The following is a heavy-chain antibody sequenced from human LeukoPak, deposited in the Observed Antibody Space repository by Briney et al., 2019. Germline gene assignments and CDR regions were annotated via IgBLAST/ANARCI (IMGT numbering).Heavy chain of an antibody. D-gene: IGHD3-22*01. Sequence: PSETLSLTXTVSGGSITNSYYWGWIRQPPGKGLEWIGSMYYIGSTYYNPSLKSRITISVDTSKNQFSLKLSSVTAADTAVYYCARQYYYNRAIYSKLDFWGQGTLVTVSS. CDR1: GGSITNSYY. CDR3: ARQYYYNRAIYSKLDF. V-gene: IGHV4-39*01. CDR2: MYYIGST. J-gene: IGHJ4*02.